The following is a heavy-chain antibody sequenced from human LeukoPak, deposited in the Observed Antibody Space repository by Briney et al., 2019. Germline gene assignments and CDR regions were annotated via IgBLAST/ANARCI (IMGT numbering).Heavy chain of an antibody. Sequence: ASVKVSCKASGYTFTSYDINWVRQATGQGLEWMGWMNPNSGNTGYAQKFQGRVTMTRNTSMSTAYMELSSLRSEDTAVHYCARYYDILTGLSRDYWGQGTLVTVSS. CDR3: ARYYDILTGLSRDY. D-gene: IGHD3-9*01. CDR1: GYTFTSYD. CDR2: MNPNSGNT. J-gene: IGHJ4*02. V-gene: IGHV1-8*01.